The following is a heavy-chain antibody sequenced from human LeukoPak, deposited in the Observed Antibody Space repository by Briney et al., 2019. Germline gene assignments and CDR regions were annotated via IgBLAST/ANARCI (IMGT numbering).Heavy chain of an antibody. CDR1: GGSITSGSYY. CDR3: VSVGSSGWYLGSS. J-gene: IGHJ5*02. V-gene: IGHV4-39*01. D-gene: IGHD6-19*01. CDR2: IYYSGST. Sequence: PSETLSLTCTVSGGSITSGSYYWGWIRQPPGKGLEWLGSIYYSGSTYYNPSFKGRDTISVDPSNNQFSLKLSSVTAADTAVYYCVSVGSSGWYLGSSWGQGTLVTVSS.